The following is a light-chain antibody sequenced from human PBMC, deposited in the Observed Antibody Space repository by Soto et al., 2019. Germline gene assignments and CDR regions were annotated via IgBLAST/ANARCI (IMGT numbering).Light chain of an antibody. Sequence: EIVLTQSPGTLSLSPGERATLSCRASQSISTSFLAWYQHKSGQAPRLLIHGSSNRATGIPDRFSGSGSGTDFTLTISRLEPEDFTVYYCQQYASPPYTFGQGTKMEIK. CDR3: QQYASPPYT. J-gene: IGKJ2*01. CDR2: GSS. CDR1: QSISTSF. V-gene: IGKV3-20*01.